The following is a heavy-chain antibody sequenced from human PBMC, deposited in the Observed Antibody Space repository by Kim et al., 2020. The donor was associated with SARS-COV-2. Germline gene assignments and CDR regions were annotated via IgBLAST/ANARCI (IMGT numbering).Heavy chain of an antibody. CDR2: IDVANTNT. CDR1: GYTFTSYC. Sequence: ASVKVSCKASGYTFTSYCLHWVRQAPGQSLEWMGWIDVANTNTHYSENFQGRVTISRDTSATTVYIELSSLRSEDTAVYYCARDGRIVDYYFDYWGQGTLVTVSS. D-gene: IGHD3-16*02. J-gene: IGHJ4*02. CDR3: ARDGRIVDYYFDY. V-gene: IGHV1-3*01.